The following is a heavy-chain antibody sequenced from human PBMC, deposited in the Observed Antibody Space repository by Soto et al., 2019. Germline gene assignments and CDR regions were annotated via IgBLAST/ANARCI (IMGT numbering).Heavy chain of an antibody. V-gene: IGHV1-2*02. J-gene: IGHJ6*02. CDR3: AKGGAIVAAGTRVYLYNAMDV. CDR2: INPNSGDT. Sequence: ASVKVSCKASGYTFTGYYVHWVRQAPGQGLEWMGWINPNSGDTYLAQRFQGRVTMNRDTSIGTAYMELRGLTSDDTAEYYCAKGGAIVAAGTRVYLYNAMDVWGQGATVTVSS. D-gene: IGHD1-26*01. CDR1: GYTFTGYY.